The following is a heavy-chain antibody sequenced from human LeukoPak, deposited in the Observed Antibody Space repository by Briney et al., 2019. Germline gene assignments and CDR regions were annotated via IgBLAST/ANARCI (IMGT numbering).Heavy chain of an antibody. V-gene: IGHV3-7*01. CDR1: GFTFSSYW. D-gene: IGHD3-22*01. Sequence: GGSLRLSCAASGFTFSSYWMSWVRQAPGKGLEWVANIKQDGSEKYYVDSVKGRFTISRDNAKNSLYLQMNSLRAEDTAVYYCARDPPPHSSGYTYYFDYWGQGTLVTVSS. CDR3: ARDPPPHSSGYTYYFDY. CDR2: IKQDGSEK. J-gene: IGHJ4*02.